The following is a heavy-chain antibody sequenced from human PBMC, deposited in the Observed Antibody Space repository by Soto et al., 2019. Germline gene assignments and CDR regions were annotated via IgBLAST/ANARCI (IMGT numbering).Heavy chain of an antibody. V-gene: IGHV3-30-3*01. CDR3: AREALRLADAFDI. CDR1: GFTFSSYA. Sequence: GGSLRLSCAASGFTFSSYAMHWVRQAPGKGLEWVAVISYDGSNKYYADSVKGRFTISRDNSKNTLYLQMNSLRAEDTAVYYCAREALRLADAFDIWGQGTMVTVSS. J-gene: IGHJ3*02. D-gene: IGHD4-17*01. CDR2: ISYDGSNK.